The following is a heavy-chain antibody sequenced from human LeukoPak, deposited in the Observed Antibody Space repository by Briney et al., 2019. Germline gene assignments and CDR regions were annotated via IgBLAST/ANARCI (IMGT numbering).Heavy chain of an antibody. CDR1: GGTFSSYT. Sequence: VASVKVSCKASGGTFSSYTISWVRQAPGQGLEWMGRIIPILGIANYAQKFQGRVTITADKSTSTAHMELSSLRSEDTAVYYCARALSTHYYDSSGYSNWGQGTLVTVSS. V-gene: IGHV1-69*02. D-gene: IGHD3-22*01. CDR2: IIPILGIA. J-gene: IGHJ4*02. CDR3: ARALSTHYYDSSGYSN.